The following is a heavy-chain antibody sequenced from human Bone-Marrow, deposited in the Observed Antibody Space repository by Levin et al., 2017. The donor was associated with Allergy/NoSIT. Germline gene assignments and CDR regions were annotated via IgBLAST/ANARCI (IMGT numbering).Heavy chain of an antibody. V-gene: IGHV3-23*01. CDR1: GFTFSSYA. D-gene: IGHD6-13*01. J-gene: IGHJ6*02. CDR2: ISGSGGST. CDR3: AKIAAAADYYYYYGMDV. Sequence: HPGGSLRLSCAASGFTFSSYAMSWVRQAPGKGLEWVSAISGSGGSTYYADSVKGRFTISRDNSKNTLYLQMNSLRAEDTAVYYCAKIAAAADYYYYYGMDVWGQGTTVTVSS.